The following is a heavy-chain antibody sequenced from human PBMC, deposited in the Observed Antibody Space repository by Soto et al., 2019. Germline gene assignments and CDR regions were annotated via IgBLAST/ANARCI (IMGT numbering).Heavy chain of an antibody. V-gene: IGHV1-24*01. D-gene: IGHD6-6*01. CDR3: ATRIIQYSSSPNWFDP. CDR1: GYTLTELS. CDR2: FDPEDGET. Sequence: ASVKVSCKVSGYTLTELSMHWVRQAPGKGLEGMGGFDPEDGETIYAQKFQGRVTMTEDTSTDTAYMELSSLRSEDTAVYYCATRIIQYSSSPNWFDPWGQGTLVTVSS. J-gene: IGHJ5*02.